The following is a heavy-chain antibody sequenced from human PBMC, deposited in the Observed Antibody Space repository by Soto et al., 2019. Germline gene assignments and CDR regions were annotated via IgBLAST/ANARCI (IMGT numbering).Heavy chain of an antibody. V-gene: IGHV3-30*18. CDR1: GCTFSSYG. D-gene: IGHD6-19*01. CDR3: EKDSRRVEQWLALDY. J-gene: IGHJ4*02. CDR2: ISYDGSNK. Sequence: GSLVLACSASGCTFSSYGMHGVRQAPGKGLEWVAVISYDGSNKYYADSVKGRFTISRDNSKNTLYLQMNSLRAEDTAVYYCEKDSRRVEQWLALDYWGQGTLVTVYS.